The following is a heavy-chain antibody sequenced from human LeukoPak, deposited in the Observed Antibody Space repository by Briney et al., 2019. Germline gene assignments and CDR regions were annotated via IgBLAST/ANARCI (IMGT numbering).Heavy chain of an antibody. V-gene: IGHV3-53*01. D-gene: IGHD6-6*01. J-gene: IGHJ6*03. Sequence: GGSLRLSCAASGFTVSSNYMSWVRQAPGKGLEWVSVIYSGGSTYYAGSVKGRFTISRDNSKTTLYLQMNSLRAEDTAVYYCARVGEQLVPVAYGRTNYYYYYYMDVWGKGTTVTVSS. CDR1: GFTVSSNY. CDR3: ARVGEQLVPVAYGRTNYYYYYYMDV. CDR2: IYSGGST.